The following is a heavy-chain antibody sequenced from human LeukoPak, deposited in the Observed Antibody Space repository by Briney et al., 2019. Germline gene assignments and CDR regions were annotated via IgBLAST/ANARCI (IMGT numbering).Heavy chain of an antibody. CDR3: ARGVGYYYGSGKEYYFDY. Sequence: GASVKVSCKASGYTFTSYDINWVRQATGQGLEWMGWMNPNSGNTGYAQKFQGRVTMTRNTSISTAYMELSSLRSEDTAVYYCARGVGYYYGSGKEYYFDYWGQGTLVTVSS. CDR1: GYTFTSYD. J-gene: IGHJ4*02. D-gene: IGHD3-10*01. V-gene: IGHV1-8*01. CDR2: MNPNSGNT.